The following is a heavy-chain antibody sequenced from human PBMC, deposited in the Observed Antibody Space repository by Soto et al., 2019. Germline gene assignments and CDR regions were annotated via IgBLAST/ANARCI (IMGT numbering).Heavy chain of an antibody. V-gene: IGHV3-30*18. J-gene: IGHJ4*02. CDR3: AKGGRQWLVTSDFNY. CDR1: GFTFSDYA. Sequence: VQLVESGGGVVQPGRSLRLSCAASGFTFSDYAMHWVRQAPGKGLEWVAVVSHDGRKTHYADSVKGRFTISRDSSTNTVSLEMTSLRAEDTAVYYCAKGGRQWLVTSDFNYWGQGALVTVSS. CDR2: VSHDGRKT. D-gene: IGHD6-19*01.